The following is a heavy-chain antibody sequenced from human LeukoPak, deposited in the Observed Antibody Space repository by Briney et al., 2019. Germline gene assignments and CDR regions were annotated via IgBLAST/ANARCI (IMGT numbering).Heavy chain of an antibody. J-gene: IGHJ6*03. CDR2: ISAYNGNT. CDR3: ARGIFGVVTYYYYYMDV. Sequence: ASVKVSCKASGYTFINCGNSWVRHGPGQGLEWMGWISAYNGNTNYAQKLQGRVTMTRDTSTTTAYMELRSLRSDDTAVYYCARGIFGVVTYYYYYMDVWGKGTTVTVSS. V-gene: IGHV1-18*01. D-gene: IGHD3-3*01. CDR1: GYTFINCG.